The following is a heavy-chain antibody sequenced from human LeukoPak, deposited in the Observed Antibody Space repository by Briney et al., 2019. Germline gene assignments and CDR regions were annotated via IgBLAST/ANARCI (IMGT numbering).Heavy chain of an antibody. CDR3: ARVRVDYYGMDV. CDR2: ISSSGSTI. D-gene: IGHD2-15*01. CDR1: GLTFSNAW. J-gene: IGHJ6*02. V-gene: IGHV3-11*01. Sequence: GGSLRLSCAASGLTFSNAWMSWIRQAPGKGLEWVSYISSSGSTIYYADSVKGRFTISRDNAKNSLYLQMNSLRAEDTAVYYCARVRVDYYGMDVWGQGTTVTVSS.